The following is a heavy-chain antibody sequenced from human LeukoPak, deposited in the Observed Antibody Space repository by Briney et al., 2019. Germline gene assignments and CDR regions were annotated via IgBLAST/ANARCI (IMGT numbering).Heavy chain of an antibody. CDR2: IYHSGST. CDR1: GGSISSSNW. CDR3: ARQSVVPAARLDY. D-gene: IGHD2-2*01. Sequence: SETLSLTCAVSGGSISSSNWWSWVRQPPGKGLEWIGEIYHSGSTNYNPSLKSRVTISVDKSKNQFSLKLSSVTAADTAVYYCARQSVVPAARLDYWGQGTLVTVSS. J-gene: IGHJ4*02. V-gene: IGHV4-4*02.